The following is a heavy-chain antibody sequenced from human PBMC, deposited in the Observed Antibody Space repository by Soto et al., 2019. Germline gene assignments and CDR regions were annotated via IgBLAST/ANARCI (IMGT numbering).Heavy chain of an antibody. CDR3: AKALVPAAIPYYYYGMDV. CDR2: ISYDGSNK. V-gene: IGHV3-30*18. CDR1: GFTFSSYG. D-gene: IGHD2-2*01. J-gene: IGHJ6*02. Sequence: QVQLVESGGGVVQPGRSLRLSCAASGFTFSSYGMHWVRQAPGKGLEWVAVISYDGSNKYYADSVKGRFTLSRDNSKNTLYLQMNSLRAEDTAVYYCAKALVPAAIPYYYYGMDVWGQGTTVTVSS.